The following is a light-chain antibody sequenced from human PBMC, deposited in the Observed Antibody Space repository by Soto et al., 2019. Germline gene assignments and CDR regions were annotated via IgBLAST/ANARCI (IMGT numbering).Light chain of an antibody. J-gene: IGKJ4*01. Sequence: EIVLTQSPGTLSLSPGERATLSCRASQSVSSSYLAWHQQKPGQAPRLLIFGASNRAAGIPDRFSGSGSGTDFTLTIYRLEPEDFAVYYCQQYDKSPLTFGGGTKVDIK. CDR1: QSVSSSY. V-gene: IGKV3-20*01. CDR2: GAS. CDR3: QQYDKSPLT.